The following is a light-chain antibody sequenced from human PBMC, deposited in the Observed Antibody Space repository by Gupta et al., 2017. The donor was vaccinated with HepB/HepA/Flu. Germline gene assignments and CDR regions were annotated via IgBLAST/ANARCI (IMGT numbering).Light chain of an antibody. V-gene: IGKV2-28*01. CDR1: QSLLQSNGYNY. J-gene: IGKJ3*01. CDR2: LGS. Sequence: IVMTQSPLSLPVTPGESASISCRSSQSLLQSNGYNYLDWYLQKPGQSPQLLIYLGSHRASGVPDRFSGSGSGTDFTLEISRVEAEDVGVYYCMQTLQGPGVTFGPGTKVDIK. CDR3: MQTLQGPGVT.